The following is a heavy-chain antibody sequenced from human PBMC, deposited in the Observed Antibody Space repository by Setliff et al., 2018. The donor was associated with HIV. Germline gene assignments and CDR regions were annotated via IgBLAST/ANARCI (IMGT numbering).Heavy chain of an antibody. Sequence: ASVKVSCKASGGTFSSYAISWVRQAPGQGLEWMGGIFPIFGTANYAQKFQGRVTMTRDTSISTAYMELSRLRSDDTAVYYCAREWVSSSQSSCAFDIWGQGTMVTVSS. CDR2: IFPIFGTA. CDR1: GGTFSSYA. D-gene: IGHD6-6*01. CDR3: AREWVSSSQSSCAFDI. J-gene: IGHJ3*02. V-gene: IGHV1-69*05.